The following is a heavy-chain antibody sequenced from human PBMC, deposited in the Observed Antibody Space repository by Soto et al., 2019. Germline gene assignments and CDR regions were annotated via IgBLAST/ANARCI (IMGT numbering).Heavy chain of an antibody. CDR2: FDPEDGET. D-gene: IGHD3-10*01. CDR1: GYTLTELS. CDR3: ATDRAFGEFVDY. Sequence: ASVKVSCKVSGYTLTELSMHWVRQAPGKGLEWMGGFDPEDGETIYAQKFQGRVTMTEDTSTDTAYMELSSLRSEDTAVYYCATDRAFGEFVDYWGQGTLVTVSS. V-gene: IGHV1-24*01. J-gene: IGHJ4*02.